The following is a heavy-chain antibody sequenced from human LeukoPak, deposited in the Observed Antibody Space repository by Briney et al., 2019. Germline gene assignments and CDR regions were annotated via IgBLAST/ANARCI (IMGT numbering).Heavy chain of an antibody. CDR1: GFTFSSCG. J-gene: IGHJ4*02. CDR3: AKDRYSGYDSLDY. Sequence: PGGSLRLSCAASGFTFSSCGMHWVRQAPGKGLEWVAVISYDGSNKYYTDSVKGRFTISRDNSKNTLYLQMNSLRAEDTAVYYCAKDRYSGYDSLDYWGQGTLVTVSS. CDR2: ISYDGSNK. V-gene: IGHV3-30*18. D-gene: IGHD5-12*01.